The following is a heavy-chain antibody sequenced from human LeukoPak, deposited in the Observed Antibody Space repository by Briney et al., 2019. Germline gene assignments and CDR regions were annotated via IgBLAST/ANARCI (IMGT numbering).Heavy chain of an antibody. J-gene: IGHJ4*02. CDR3: ARVMSGSSTGQDH. CDR2: INPNSGGT. V-gene: IGHV1-2*02. D-gene: IGHD6-6*01. CDR1: GYTFTGYY. Sequence: ASVKVSCKASGYTFTGYYMHWVRQAPGQGLEWMGWINPNSGGTNYAQKFQGRVTMTRDTSISTAYMELSRLRSDDTAVYYCARVMSGSSTGQDHWGQGTLVTVSS.